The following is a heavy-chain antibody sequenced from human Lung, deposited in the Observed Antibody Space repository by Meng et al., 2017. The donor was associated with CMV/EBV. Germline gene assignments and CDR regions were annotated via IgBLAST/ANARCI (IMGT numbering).Heavy chain of an antibody. CDR3: ARDQVTSRVWSNWFDP. CDR1: VSSYNGA. V-gene: IGHV6-1*01. D-gene: IGHD6-19*01. J-gene: IGHJ5*02. Sequence: VSSYNGAWNWIRQSPSRGLEWLGRTYYRLLWFNEYAVSVKGRINIKADTSKNQFSLQLDSVTPEDTAVYYCARDQVTSRVWSNWFDPWGQGILVTVSS. CDR2: TYYRLLWFN.